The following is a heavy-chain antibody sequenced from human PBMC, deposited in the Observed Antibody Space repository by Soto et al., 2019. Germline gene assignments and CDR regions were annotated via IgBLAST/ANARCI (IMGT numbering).Heavy chain of an antibody. Sequence: SETLSLTCAVYGGSFSGYYWSWIRQPPGKGLEWIGEINHSGSTNYNPSLKSRVTISVDTSKNQFSLKLRSVTAADTAVYYCARAYSSSWYPGRSRYYYYYGMDVWGQGTTVTVSS. CDR1: GGSFSGYY. CDR2: INHSGST. CDR3: ARAYSSSWYPGRSRYYYYYGMDV. D-gene: IGHD6-13*01. V-gene: IGHV4-34*01. J-gene: IGHJ6*02.